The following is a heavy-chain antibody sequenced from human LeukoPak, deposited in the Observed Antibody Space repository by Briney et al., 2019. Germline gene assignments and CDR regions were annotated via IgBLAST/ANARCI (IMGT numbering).Heavy chain of an antibody. CDR1: GFTFSSYS. J-gene: IGHJ5*02. CDR3: AREDGDWFDP. V-gene: IGHV3-21*01. Sequence: GGSLRLSCAASGFTFSSYSVNWVRQAPGKGLEWVSSISSSSSYIYYADSVKGRFTISRDNAKNSLYLQMDSLRAEDTAVYYCAREDGDWFDPWGQGTLVTVSS. CDR2: ISSSSSYI. D-gene: IGHD3-16*01.